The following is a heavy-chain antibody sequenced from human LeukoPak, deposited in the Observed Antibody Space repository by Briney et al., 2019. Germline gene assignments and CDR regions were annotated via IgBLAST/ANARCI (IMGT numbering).Heavy chain of an antibody. CDR1: GGSISTYS. V-gene: IGHV4-59*01. D-gene: IGHD3-22*01. CDR2: LYYSGST. Sequence: ETLSLTCTVSGGSISTYSWSWIRQPPGKGLEWIAWLYYSGSTNYNPSLKSRVTISVDASKNQFSLKLSSVTAADTAVYYCARDHYDNSGHSFDYWGQGTLVTVSS. CDR3: ARDHYDNSGHSFDY. J-gene: IGHJ4*02.